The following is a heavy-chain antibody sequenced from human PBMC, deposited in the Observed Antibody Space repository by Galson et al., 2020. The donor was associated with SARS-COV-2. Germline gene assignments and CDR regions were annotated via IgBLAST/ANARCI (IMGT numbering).Heavy chain of an antibody. V-gene: IGHV4-34*01. CDR2: INHSGST. CDR1: GGSFSGYY. Sequence: SQASETLSLTCAVYGGSFSGYYWSWIRQPPGKGLEWIGEINHSGSTNYNPSLKSRVTISVNTSKNQFSLKLSSVTAADTAVYYCARSISSSWVRPLDYWGQGTLVTVSS. CDR3: ARSISSSWVRPLDY. D-gene: IGHD6-13*01. J-gene: IGHJ4*02.